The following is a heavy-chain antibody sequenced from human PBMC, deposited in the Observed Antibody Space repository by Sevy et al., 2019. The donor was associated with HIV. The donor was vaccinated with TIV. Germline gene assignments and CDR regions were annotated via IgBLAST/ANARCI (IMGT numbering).Heavy chain of an antibody. CDR2: INHSGST. CDR1: GGSFSGYY. D-gene: IGHD3-10*01. CDR3: ARGATMLRGLDY. Sequence: SETLSLTCAVYGGSFSGYYWSWIRQPPGKGLEWIGEINHSGSTNYNPSLKSRVTISVDTSKNQFSLKLSSVTAADTAVYYCARGATMLRGLDYWGQGTLVTVSS. J-gene: IGHJ4*02. V-gene: IGHV4-34*01.